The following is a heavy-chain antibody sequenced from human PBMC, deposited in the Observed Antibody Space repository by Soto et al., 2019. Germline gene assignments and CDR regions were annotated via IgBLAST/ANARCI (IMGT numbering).Heavy chain of an antibody. CDR2: MNPNSGNT. J-gene: IGHJ6*02. CDR1: GYTFTSYD. Sequence: ASVKVSCKASGYTFTSYDINWVRQATGQGLEWMGWMNPNSGNTGYAQKFQGRVTMTRNTSISTAYMELSSLRSEDTAVYYCARGGAIFGVVITWFRMDVWGQGTTVTVSS. D-gene: IGHD3-3*01. V-gene: IGHV1-8*01. CDR3: ARGGAIFGVVITWFRMDV.